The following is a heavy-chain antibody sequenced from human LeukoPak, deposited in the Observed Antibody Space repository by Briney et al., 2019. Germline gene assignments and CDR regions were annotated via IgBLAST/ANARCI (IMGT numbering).Heavy chain of an antibody. J-gene: IGHJ5*02. D-gene: IGHD2-15*01. CDR1: DGSISTYY. CDR2: IYPSGST. V-gene: IGHV4-4*07. Sequence: NSSETLSLTCTVSDGSISTYYWSWIRQPAGKGLEWIGRIYPSGSTNYNPSLKSRVTVSVDTSKSQFSLKLNSVTAADTAVYYCVRNIVVVVAATGHNWFDPWGQGTLVTVSS. CDR3: VRNIVVVVAATGHNWFDP.